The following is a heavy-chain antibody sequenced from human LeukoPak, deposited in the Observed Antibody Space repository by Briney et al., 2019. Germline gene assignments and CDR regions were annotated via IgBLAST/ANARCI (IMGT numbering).Heavy chain of an antibody. Sequence: PSETLSLTFTISGASISTYYWSWIRQPAGKGLEWIGRIYASGNTYKNPSLESRVTMSVDTSNNQFTLNLTSVTGADTAMYYCVKDGPLGSDFWGQGTQVTVSS. D-gene: IGHD2-15*01. CDR3: VKDGPLGSDF. V-gene: IGHV4-4*07. J-gene: IGHJ4*02. CDR1: GASISTYY. CDR2: IYASGNT.